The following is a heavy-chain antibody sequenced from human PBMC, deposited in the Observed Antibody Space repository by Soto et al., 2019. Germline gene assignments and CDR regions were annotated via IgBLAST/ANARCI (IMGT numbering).Heavy chain of an antibody. D-gene: IGHD6-19*01. Sequence: EVQLVESGGGLVQPGGSLRLYCTASGFSVSSHEMNWVRQAPGKGLEWMSFLSSALLTTHYAYSVKGRFTISRDSAKNVVYLQMNSLRAEDTAVYYCARETDSSGPFDYWGQGTLVTVSS. J-gene: IGHJ4*02. V-gene: IGHV3-48*03. CDR2: LSSALLTT. CDR3: ARETDSSGPFDY. CDR1: GFSVSSHE.